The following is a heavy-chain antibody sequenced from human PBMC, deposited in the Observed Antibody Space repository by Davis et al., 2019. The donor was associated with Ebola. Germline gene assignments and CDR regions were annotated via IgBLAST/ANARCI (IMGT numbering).Heavy chain of an antibody. CDR3: ARDRRYYYDSSGYYSNDY. CDR2: ISAYNGNT. J-gene: IGHJ4*02. V-gene: IGHV1-18*01. Sequence: ASVKVSCKASGYTFTSYGISWVRQAPGQGLEWMGWISAYNGNTNYAQKLQGRVTMTTDTSTSTAYMELRSLRSDDTAVYYCARDRRYYYDSSGYYSNDYWGQGPWSPSPQ. CDR1: GYTFTSYG. D-gene: IGHD3-22*01.